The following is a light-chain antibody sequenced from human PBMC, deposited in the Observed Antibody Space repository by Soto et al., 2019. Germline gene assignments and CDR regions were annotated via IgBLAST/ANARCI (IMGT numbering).Light chain of an antibody. J-gene: IGKJ1*01. CDR3: QQYNSYSRT. V-gene: IGKV1-5*03. CDR2: KAS. CDR1: QSISNW. Sequence: IQLRSSCSPLSATVGDRVTITCRASQSISNWLAWYQHKPGKAPKLLIYKASSLESGVPSRFSGSGSGTEFTLTISSLQPDDFATYYCQQYNSYSRTFGQGTKVDI.